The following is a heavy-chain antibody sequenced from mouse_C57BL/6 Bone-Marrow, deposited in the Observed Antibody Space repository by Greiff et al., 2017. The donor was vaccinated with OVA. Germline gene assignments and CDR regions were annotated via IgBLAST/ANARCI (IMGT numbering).Heavy chain of an antibody. CDR1: GYTFTSYW. D-gene: IGHD2-1*01. J-gene: IGHJ4*01. Sequence: QVQLQQPGAELVMPGASVKLSCKASGYTFTSYWMHWVKQRPGQGLEWIGEIDPSDSYTNYNQKFKGKSTLTVDKSSSTAYMQLSSLTSEDSAVYYCARHPLYGKKGLDYWGQGTSVTVSS. V-gene: IGHV1-69*01. CDR3: ARHPLYGKKGLDY. CDR2: IDPSDSYT.